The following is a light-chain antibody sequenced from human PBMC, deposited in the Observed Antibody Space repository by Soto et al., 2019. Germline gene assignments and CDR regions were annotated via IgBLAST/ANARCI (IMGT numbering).Light chain of an antibody. V-gene: IGKV1-17*01. Sequence: DIQMTQSPSSLSASVGVRVTITCRASQGISNDLGWYQQKPGKAPKRLIYAASSLQSGVPSRFSGSGSGTEFTLTISSLQPEDFATYYWLQHNNYPPWTFGQGTKVEIK. CDR1: QGISND. CDR2: AAS. J-gene: IGKJ1*01. CDR3: LQHNNYPPWT.